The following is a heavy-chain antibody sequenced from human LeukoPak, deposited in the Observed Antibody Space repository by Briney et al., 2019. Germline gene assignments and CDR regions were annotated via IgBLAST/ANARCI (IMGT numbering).Heavy chain of an antibody. CDR1: GGSISPYY. D-gene: IGHD3-10*02. J-gene: IGHJ4*02. V-gene: IGHV4-59*01. CDR2: IYYSGNT. Sequence: SETLSLTCTVSGGSISPYYWSWIRQPPGKGLEWLGYIYYSGNTDYNPSLKSRVAISVDTSKNQFSLKLSSVTAADTAVYYCARSTGTTMFIDYWGQGTLVTVSS. CDR3: ARSTGTTMFIDY.